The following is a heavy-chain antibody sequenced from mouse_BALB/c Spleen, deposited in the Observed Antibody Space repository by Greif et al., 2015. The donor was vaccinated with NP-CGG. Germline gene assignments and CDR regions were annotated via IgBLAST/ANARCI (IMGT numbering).Heavy chain of an antibody. J-gene: IGHJ4*01. Sequence: ESGPGLVKPSQSLSLTCSVTGYSITSGYYWNWIRQFPGNKLEWMGYISYDGSNNYNPSLKNRISITRDTSKNQFFLKLNSVTTEDTATYYCARESYGKGYAMDYWGQGTSVTVSS. CDR3: ARESYGKGYAMDY. CDR1: GYSITSGYY. CDR2: ISYDGSN. V-gene: IGHV3-6*02. D-gene: IGHD2-1*01.